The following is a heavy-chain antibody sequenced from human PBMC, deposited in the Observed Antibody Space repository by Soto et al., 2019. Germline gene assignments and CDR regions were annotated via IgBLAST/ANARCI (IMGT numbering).Heavy chain of an antibody. Sequence: SVKVSCKASGGTFSSYAISWVRQAPGQGLEWMGGIIPIFGTANYAQKFQGRVTITADESTSTAYMKLSSLRSEDTAVYYCARYRDIAVVPAELGYYYYYGMDVWGQGTTVTVSS. V-gene: IGHV1-69*13. J-gene: IGHJ6*02. D-gene: IGHD2-2*01. CDR3: ARYRDIAVVPAELGYYYYYGMDV. CDR1: GGTFSSYA. CDR2: IIPIFGTA.